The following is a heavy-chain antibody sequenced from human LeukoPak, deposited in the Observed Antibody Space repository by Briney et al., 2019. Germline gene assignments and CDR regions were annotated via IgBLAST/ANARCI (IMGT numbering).Heavy chain of an antibody. D-gene: IGHD2-2*03. CDR2: IYPGDSDT. V-gene: IGHV5-51*01. CDR3: ARGFIGYCSSTSCYPGAFDI. CDR1: GYSFTSYW. Sequence: GESLKISCKGSGYSFTSYWIGWVRPMPGKGLEWMGMIYPGDSDTRYSPSFQGQVTIPADKSISTAYLQWSSLKASDTAMYYCARGFIGYCSSTSCYPGAFDIWGQGTMVTVSS. J-gene: IGHJ3*02.